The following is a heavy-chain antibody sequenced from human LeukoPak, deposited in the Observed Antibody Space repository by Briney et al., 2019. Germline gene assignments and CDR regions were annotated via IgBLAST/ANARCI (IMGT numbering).Heavy chain of an antibody. V-gene: IGHV1-46*01. D-gene: IGHD2-2*01. CDR2: INPSGGST. CDR3: ATNIVVVPPAMFSLYYYYYYMDV. CDR1: GYTFTSYY. J-gene: IGHJ6*03. Sequence: ASVKVSCKASGYTFTSYYMHWVRQAPGQGLEWMGIINPSGGSTSYAQKFQGRVTMTRDTSTSTVYMELSSLRSEDTAVYYCATNIVVVPPAMFSLYYYYYYMDVWGKGTTVTVSS.